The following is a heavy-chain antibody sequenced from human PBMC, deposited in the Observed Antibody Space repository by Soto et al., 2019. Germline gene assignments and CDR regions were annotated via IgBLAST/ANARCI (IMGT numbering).Heavy chain of an antibody. J-gene: IGHJ4*02. Sequence: QVQLVQSGAEVKKPGASVKVSCKASGYMLTSYGISWVRQAPGQGLEWMGWISAYNGNTNYAQKCQGRVTMTTDTSTSTAYMEMRSLRSDDTAVYYCARDKGDGSGSYYGYWGQGTLVTVSS. CDR3: ARDKGDGSGSYYGY. CDR2: ISAYNGNT. CDR1: GYMLTSYG. V-gene: IGHV1-18*01. D-gene: IGHD3-10*01.